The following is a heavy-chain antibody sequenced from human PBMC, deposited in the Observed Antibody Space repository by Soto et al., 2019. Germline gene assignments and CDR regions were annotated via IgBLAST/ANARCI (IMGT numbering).Heavy chain of an antibody. CDR3: ARDYSSGWSPLHDAFDI. CDR2: ISCDGSNK. CDR1: EFTFSSYC. J-gene: IGHJ3*02. D-gene: IGHD6-19*01. V-gene: IGHV3-30*03. Sequence: GGSLRLSFAASEFTFSSYCMHWVRQAPGKGLEWVAVISCDGSNKYYADSVKGRFTISRDNSKNTLYLQMNSLRAEDTAVYYCARDYSSGWSPLHDAFDIWGQGTMVTVSS.